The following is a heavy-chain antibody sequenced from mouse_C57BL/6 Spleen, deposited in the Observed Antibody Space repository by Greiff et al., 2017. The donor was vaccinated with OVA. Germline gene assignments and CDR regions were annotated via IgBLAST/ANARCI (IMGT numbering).Heavy chain of an antibody. CDR3: APFYYDYAMDY. J-gene: IGHJ4*01. D-gene: IGHD2-4*01. CDR2: IYPGDGDT. Sequence: QVQLKQSGAELVKPGASVKISCKASGYAFSSYWMNWVKQRPGKGLEWIGQIYPGDGDTNYNGKFKGKATLTADKSSSTAYMQLSSLTSEDSAVYFCAPFYYDYAMDYWGQGTSVTVSS. V-gene: IGHV1-80*01. CDR1: GYAFSSYW.